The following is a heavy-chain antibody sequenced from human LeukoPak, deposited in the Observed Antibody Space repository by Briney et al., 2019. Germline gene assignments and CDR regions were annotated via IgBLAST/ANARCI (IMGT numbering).Heavy chain of an antibody. CDR2: INPNSGGT. CDR1: GYTFTGYY. Sequence: ASVKVSCKASGYTFTGYYMHWVRQAPGQGLEWMGWINPNSGGTNYAQEFQGRVTMTRDTSISTAYMELSRLRSDDTAVYYCAREGEDFWSGYLLGYFDYWGQGTLVTVSS. J-gene: IGHJ4*02. CDR3: AREGEDFWSGYLLGYFDY. D-gene: IGHD3-3*01. V-gene: IGHV1-2*02.